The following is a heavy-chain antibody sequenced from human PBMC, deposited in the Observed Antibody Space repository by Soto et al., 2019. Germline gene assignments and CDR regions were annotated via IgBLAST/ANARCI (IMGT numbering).Heavy chain of an antibody. J-gene: IGHJ6*02. V-gene: IGHV1-3*01. Sequence: ASVKVSCKASGYTFTSYAMHWVRQAPGQRLEWMGWINAGNGNTKYSQKFQGRVTITRDTSASTAYMELSSLRSEDTAVYYCARGGPLRNIAAAGATNYYYYYGMDVWG. CDR3: ARGGPLRNIAAAGATNYYYYYGMDV. D-gene: IGHD6-13*01. CDR2: INAGNGNT. CDR1: GYTFTSYA.